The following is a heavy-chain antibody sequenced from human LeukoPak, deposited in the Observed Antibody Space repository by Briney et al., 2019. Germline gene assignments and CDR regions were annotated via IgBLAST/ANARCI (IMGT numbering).Heavy chain of an antibody. J-gene: IGHJ4*02. Sequence: PSETLSLTCTVSGGSISSYYWSWIRQPPGKGLEWIGYIYYSGSTNYNPSLKSRVTISVDTSKNQFSLKLSSVTAADTAVYYCVRGYSGYGELYFDYWGQGTLVTVSS. CDR3: VRGYSGYGELYFDY. CDR2: IYYSGST. CDR1: GGSISSYY. V-gene: IGHV4-59*01. D-gene: IGHD5-12*01.